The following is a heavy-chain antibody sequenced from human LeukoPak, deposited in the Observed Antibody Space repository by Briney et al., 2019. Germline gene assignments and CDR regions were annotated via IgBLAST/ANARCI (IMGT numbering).Heavy chain of an antibody. CDR3: ARNDGDFRQY. Sequence: GGSLRLSCAASGFTFSNYWMSWVRQAPGKGLEWVANIKQYGSEKYYVDSVKGRFTISRDNAKNSLYLQMNSLGAEDTAVYYCARNDGDFRQYWGQGTLVTVSS. CDR2: IKQYGSEK. D-gene: IGHD4-17*01. J-gene: IGHJ4*02. CDR1: GFTFSNYW. V-gene: IGHV3-7*01.